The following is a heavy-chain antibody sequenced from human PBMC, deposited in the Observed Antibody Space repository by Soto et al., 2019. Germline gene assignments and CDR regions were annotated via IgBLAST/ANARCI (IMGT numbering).Heavy chain of an antibody. V-gene: IGHV1-18*04. D-gene: IGHD2-15*01. CDR1: GYTFTSYG. CDR2: ISAYNGNT. Sequence: PSVKVSCKTSGYTFTSYGVSWVRQAPGQGLEWMGWISAYNGNTNSAQKLQDRVTMTTDTSTSTAYMELRSLTSDDTAVYYCASDKGYSFHWTGYRSYYFDYWGQGTQVTVSS. J-gene: IGHJ4*02. CDR3: ASDKGYSFHWTGYRSYYFDY.